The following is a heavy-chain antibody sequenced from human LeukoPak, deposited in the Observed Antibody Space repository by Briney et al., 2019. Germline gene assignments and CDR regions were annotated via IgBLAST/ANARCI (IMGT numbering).Heavy chain of an antibody. D-gene: IGHD2-2*01. CDR2: ISGSGGST. J-gene: IGHJ4*02. Sequence: GGSLRLSCAASGFTFSSYAMSWVRQAPGKGLEWVSTISGSGGSTYYADSVKGRFTISRDNSMNTLYLQMNSLRAEDTAVYYCAKGPQQFIVVDDFWGQGTLVTVSS. CDR1: GFTFSSYA. CDR3: AKGPQQFIVVDDF. V-gene: IGHV3-23*01.